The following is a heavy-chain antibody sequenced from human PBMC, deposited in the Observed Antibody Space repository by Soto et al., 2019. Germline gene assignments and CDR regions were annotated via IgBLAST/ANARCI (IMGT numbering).Heavy chain of an antibody. CDR1: GGSISSYY. J-gene: IGHJ4*02. V-gene: IGHV4-59*01. CDR2: IYYSGST. Sequence: QVQLQESGPGLVKPSETLSLTCTVSGGSISSYYWSWIRQPPGKGLEWIGYIYYSGSTNYNPSLKSRVTISVDTSKNQLSLKLSSVTAADTAVYYCARGGWGIAVAGSDYWGQGPLVTVSS. CDR3: ARGGWGIAVAGSDY. D-gene: IGHD6-19*01.